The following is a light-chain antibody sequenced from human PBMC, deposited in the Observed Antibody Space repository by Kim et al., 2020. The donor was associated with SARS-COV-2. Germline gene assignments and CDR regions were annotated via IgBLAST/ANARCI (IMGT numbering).Light chain of an antibody. J-gene: IGLJ3*02. Sequence: QSALTQPASVSGSPGQSISISCTGTSSNIGSYNYVSWHQQHPGKAPKLMIYDVNKRPSGIPSRFSGSKSGSTASLTISGLQAEDEADYYCSSFTTRSTLVFGGGTQLTVL. V-gene: IGLV2-14*03. CDR2: DVN. CDR1: SSNIGSYNY. CDR3: SSFTTRSTLV.